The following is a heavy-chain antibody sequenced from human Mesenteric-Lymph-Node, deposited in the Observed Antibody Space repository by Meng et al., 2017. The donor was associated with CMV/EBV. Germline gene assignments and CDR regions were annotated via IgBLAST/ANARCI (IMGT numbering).Heavy chain of an antibody. D-gene: IGHD4-11*01. CDR1: SGSISSRNYY. J-gene: IGHJ6*02. CDR3: AKSPSNPLICGMDV. V-gene: IGHV4-39*07. Sequence: SETLSLTCTVSSGSISSRNYYWGWIRQPPGRGLEWIGYIHNSGTTYYNPSPKSRITISINTSQNQFSLKLTSVTAADTAVYYCAKSPSNPLICGMDVWAQGTTVTVSS. CDR2: IHNSGTT.